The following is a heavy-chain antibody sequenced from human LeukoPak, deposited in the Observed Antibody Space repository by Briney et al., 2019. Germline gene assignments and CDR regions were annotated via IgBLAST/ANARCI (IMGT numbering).Heavy chain of an antibody. D-gene: IGHD3-22*01. J-gene: IGHJ3*02. CDR2: ITSSSSYI. Sequence: GGSLRLSCAASGFTFSSYTMNWVRQAPGKGPEWVSSITSSSSYIYYADSVKGRFTISRDNAKNSLYLQMNSLRAEDTALYHCARSYDSSGYYHDAFDIWGQGTMVTVSS. CDR1: GFTFSSYT. CDR3: ARSYDSSGYYHDAFDI. V-gene: IGHV3-21*04.